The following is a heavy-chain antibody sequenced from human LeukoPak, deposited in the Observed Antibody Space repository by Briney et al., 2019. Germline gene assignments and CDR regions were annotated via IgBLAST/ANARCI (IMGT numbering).Heavy chain of an antibody. CDR2: IYYSGST. CDR3: ARGARGVPPGMLFDI. D-gene: IGHD3-10*01. CDR1: GDSITSSHYY. Sequence: PSETLSLTCTISGDSITSSHYYWGWIRQPPGKGLEWIGSIYYSGSTYYNPSLKSRVTTSVDTSKNQFSLKLSSVTAADTAVYYCARGARGVPPGMLFDIWGQGTMVTVSS. V-gene: IGHV4-39*07. J-gene: IGHJ3*02.